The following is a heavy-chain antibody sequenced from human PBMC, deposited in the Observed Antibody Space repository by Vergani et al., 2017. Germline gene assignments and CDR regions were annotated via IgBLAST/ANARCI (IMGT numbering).Heavy chain of an antibody. D-gene: IGHD2-21*01. Sequence: QAQLRESGPRLVKPSQTLSLTCSFSGGSLDIQSQTWGWIRQPAGEGLEWIGLIDVKGNSNFSPSLGSRVTMSADASRGRFSLNLRSVTTSDTAVYYCVRVLHTSYILGAFDIWGQGIKVTVSS. J-gene: IGHJ3*02. CDR1: GGSLDIQSQT. CDR3: VRVLHTSYILGAFDI. V-gene: IGHV4-61*02. CDR2: IDVKGNS.